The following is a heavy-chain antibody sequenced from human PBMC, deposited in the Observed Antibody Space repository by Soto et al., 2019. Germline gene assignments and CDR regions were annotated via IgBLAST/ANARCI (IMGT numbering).Heavy chain of an antibody. CDR3: ARVGPTVTTFLWFDP. J-gene: IGHJ5*02. V-gene: IGHV4-31*03. Sequence: QVQLQESGPGLVKPSQTLSLTCTVSGGSISSGGYYWSWIRQHPGKGLEWIGYIYYSGSTYYNPSVKSRVTISVDTSKNQFSLKLSSVTAADTAVYYCARVGPTVTTFLWFDPWGQGTLVTVSS. CDR1: GGSISSGGYY. CDR2: IYYSGST. D-gene: IGHD4-17*01.